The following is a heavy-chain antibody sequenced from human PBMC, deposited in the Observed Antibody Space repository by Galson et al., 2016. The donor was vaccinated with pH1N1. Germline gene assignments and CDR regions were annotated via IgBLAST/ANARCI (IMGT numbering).Heavy chain of an antibody. V-gene: IGHV5-51*01. CDR3: ARGSGSPDSYYYYGMDV. CDR2: IYPSDSDT. Sequence: QSGAEVTKPGKSLKISCKGSGYSFTNYWIGWVRQMPGKGLEWMGIIYPSDSDTRYSPSFPGQVTISADKSISTAYLQWSSLKASDTAIYYCARGSGSPDSYYYYGMDVWGQGTTVTVSS. CDR1: GYSFTNYW. D-gene: IGHD3-10*01. J-gene: IGHJ6*02.